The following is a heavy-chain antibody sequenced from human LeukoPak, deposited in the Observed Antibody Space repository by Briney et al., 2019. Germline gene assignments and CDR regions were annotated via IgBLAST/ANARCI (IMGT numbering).Heavy chain of an antibody. J-gene: IGHJ4*02. V-gene: IGHV4-59*05. CDR2: IYYSGST. CDR3: ATQIFGVVRVY. CDR1: GFTFSSYG. D-gene: IGHD3-3*01. Sequence: GSLRLSCAASGFTFSSYGVHWVRQPPGKGLEWIGGIYYSGSTYYNPSLKSRVTISVDTSKNQFSLKLSSVTAADTAVYYCATQIFGVVRVYWGQGTLVTVSS.